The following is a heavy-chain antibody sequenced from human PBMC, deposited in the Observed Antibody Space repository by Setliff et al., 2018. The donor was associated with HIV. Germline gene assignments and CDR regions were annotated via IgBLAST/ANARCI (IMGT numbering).Heavy chain of an antibody. CDR2: IFASGSS. CDR3: ARRIDNSGSLPAKNWFDT. D-gene: IGHD3-10*01. J-gene: IGHJ5*02. Sequence: SETLSLTCTVAGGSISSYCWNLIRQPPGKGPEWLGYIFASGSSLYNPSLQSRVSISIDTSKNQFSLKLSSVTAAYTAVYYCARRIDNSGSLPAKNWFDTWGQGRLVTVSS. CDR1: GGSISSYC. V-gene: IGHV4-4*09.